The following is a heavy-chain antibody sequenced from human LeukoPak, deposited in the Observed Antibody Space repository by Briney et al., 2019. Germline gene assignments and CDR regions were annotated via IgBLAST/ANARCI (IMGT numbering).Heavy chain of an antibody. CDR2: IYSGGST. D-gene: IGHD3-10*01. J-gene: IGHJ4*02. V-gene: IGHV3-66*02. CDR3: AGNNYASGTFLVY. CDR1: GFTVGSNY. Sequence: PGGSLRLSCAASGFTVGSNYMNWVRQAPGKGFEWVASIYSGGSTDYAGSVKGRFTISRDSTKNTVYLQMNSLRSDDTAVYYCAGNNYASGTFLVYWGQGTLVTVSS.